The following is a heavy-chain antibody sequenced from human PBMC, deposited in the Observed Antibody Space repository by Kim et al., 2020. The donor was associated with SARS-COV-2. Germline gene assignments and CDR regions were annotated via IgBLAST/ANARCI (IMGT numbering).Heavy chain of an antibody. D-gene: IGHD6-19*01. J-gene: IGHJ4*02. CDR1: GFSVSRYY. CDR3: ARDDNNGYWH. V-gene: IGHV3-66*01. CDR2: IYIDDSS. Sequence: GGSLRLSCAASGFSVSRYYMTWVRQAPGKGLEWVSVIYIDDSSFHTDSVKGRFTISRDNSKNTLYLQMNRLRAEDTAVYYCARDDNNGYWHWGQGTPVTVSS.